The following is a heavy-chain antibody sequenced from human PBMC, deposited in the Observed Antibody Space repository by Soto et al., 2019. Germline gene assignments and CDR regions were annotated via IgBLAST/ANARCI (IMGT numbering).Heavy chain of an antibody. J-gene: IGHJ4*02. D-gene: IGHD2-2*01. CDR2: IYSGGST. Sequence: EVQLVESGGGLVQPGGSLRLSCAASGFTVSSNYMSWVRQAPGKGLEWVSVIYSGGSTYYADSVKGRFTISRDNSKNTLYLKMNSLRAEDTAVYYCASGEYCSSTSCQMVDYWGQGTLVTVSS. V-gene: IGHV3-66*01. CDR3: ASGEYCSSTSCQMVDY. CDR1: GFTVSSNY.